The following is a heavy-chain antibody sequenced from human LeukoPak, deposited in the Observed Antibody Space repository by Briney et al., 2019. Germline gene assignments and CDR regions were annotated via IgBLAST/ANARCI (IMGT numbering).Heavy chain of an antibody. D-gene: IGHD6-19*01. CDR3: ARYAIGYSSGWSWFDP. CDR1: GGSFSGYY. Sequence: SETLSLTCAVFGGSFSGYYWSWIRQPPGKGLEWIGEINHSGSTNYNPSLKSRVTISVDTSKSQFSLKLSSVTAADTSVYYCARYAIGYSSGWSWFDPWGQGTLVTVSS. J-gene: IGHJ5*02. CDR2: INHSGST. V-gene: IGHV4-34*01.